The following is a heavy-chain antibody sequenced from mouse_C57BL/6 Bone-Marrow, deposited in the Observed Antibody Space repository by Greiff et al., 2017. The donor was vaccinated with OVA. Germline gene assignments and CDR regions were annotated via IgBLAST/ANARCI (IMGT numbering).Heavy chain of an antibody. Sequence: VKLQESGPGLVQPSQSLSITCTVSGFSLTSYGVHWVRQSPGKGLEWLGVIWSGGSTDYNAAFISRLSISKDNSKSQVFFKMNSLQADDTAIYYCARIQFRFAYWGQGTLVTVSA. CDR3: ARIQFRFAY. V-gene: IGHV2-2*01. J-gene: IGHJ3*01. CDR2: IWSGGST. CDR1: GFSLTSYG.